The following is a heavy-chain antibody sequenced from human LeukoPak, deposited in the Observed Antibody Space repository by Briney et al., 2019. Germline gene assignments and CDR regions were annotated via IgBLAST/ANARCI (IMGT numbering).Heavy chain of an antibody. CDR1: EYTFTGYY. J-gene: IGHJ6*01. D-gene: IGHD3-3*01. V-gene: IGHV1-2*02. Sequence: ASVKVSCKASEYTFTGYYMHWVRQAPGQGLEWMGWINPNSGGTNYAQKFQGRVTMTRDTSISTAYMELSRLRSDDTAVYYCARDQTYYDFWSGYYISEYYYYGMDVWGQGTTVTVSS. CDR2: INPNSGGT. CDR3: ARDQTYYDFWSGYYISEYYYYGMDV.